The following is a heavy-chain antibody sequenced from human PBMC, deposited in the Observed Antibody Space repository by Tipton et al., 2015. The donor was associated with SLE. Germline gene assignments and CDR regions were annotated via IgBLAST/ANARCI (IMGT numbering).Heavy chain of an antibody. J-gene: IGHJ4*02. CDR1: GASMNSGSYS. CDR3: AKERRTDMYYFDY. Sequence: TLSLTCSVSGASMNSGSYSWHWIRQPAGKALQWLGHIDSSGSTYYNPSLKSRVTISVDTSKNQFSLRLSSVTAADTAVYYCAKERRTDMYYFDYWGQGTLVSVSS. CDR2: IDSSGST. V-gene: IGHV4-61*09.